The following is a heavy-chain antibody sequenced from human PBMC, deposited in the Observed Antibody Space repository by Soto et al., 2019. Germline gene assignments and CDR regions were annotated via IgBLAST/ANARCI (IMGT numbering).Heavy chain of an antibody. D-gene: IGHD4-4*01. J-gene: IGHJ4*02. CDR1: GGSISSSSYY. CDR3: ARLSYSNYAY. CDR2: IYHSGST. V-gene: IGHV4-39*01. Sequence: SSETLSLTCTVSGGSISSSSYYWGWIRQPPGKGLEWIGSIYHSGSTYYNPSLKSRVTISVDTSKNQFSLKLSSVTAADTAVYYCARLSYSNYAYWGQGTLVTVSS.